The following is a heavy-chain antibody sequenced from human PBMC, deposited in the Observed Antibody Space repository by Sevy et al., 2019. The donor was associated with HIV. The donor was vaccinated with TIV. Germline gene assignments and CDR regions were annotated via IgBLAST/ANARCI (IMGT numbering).Heavy chain of an antibody. CDR1: GFTFDDYA. CDR3: AKDLGYCSGGSCYSGFYYYYGMDV. D-gene: IGHD2-15*01. V-gene: IGHV3-43D*03. Sequence: GGSLRLSCAASGFTFDDYAMYWVRQAPGKGLEWVSLISWDGGSTYYADSVKGRFTISRDNSKNSLYLQMNSLRAEDTALYYCAKDLGYCSGGSCYSGFYYYYGMDVWGQGTTVTVSS. J-gene: IGHJ6*02. CDR2: ISWDGGST.